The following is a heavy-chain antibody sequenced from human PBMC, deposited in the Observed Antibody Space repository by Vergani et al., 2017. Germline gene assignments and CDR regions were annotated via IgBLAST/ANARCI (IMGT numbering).Heavy chain of an antibody. Sequence: DVDLVESGGGFVQPGGSRRLSCAASGFTFDDYAMHWVRQAPGKGLEWVSAINWNSETITYADSVKGRFTISRDNAKNSLSLEMKSLRPEDAALYYCVKSTTGDQDDSTDYLDYWGQGTLVTVSS. V-gene: IGHV3-9*01. CDR1: GFTFDDYA. CDR2: INWNSETI. J-gene: IGHJ4*02. D-gene: IGHD3-22*01. CDR3: VKSTTGDQDDSTDYLDY.